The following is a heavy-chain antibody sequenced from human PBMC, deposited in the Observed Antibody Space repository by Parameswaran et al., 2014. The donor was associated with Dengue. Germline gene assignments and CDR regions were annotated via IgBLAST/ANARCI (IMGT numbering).Heavy chain of an antibody. CDR3: ARDSRYGPVAWFGELPQLRYGMDV. D-gene: IGHD3-10*01. V-gene: IGHV1-18*01. CDR1: GYTFTSYG. J-gene: IGHJ6*02. CDR2: ISAYNGNT. Sequence: GSVKVSCKASGYTFTSYGISWVRQAPGQGLEWMGWISAYNGNTNYAQKLQDRVTMTTDTSTSTAYMELRSLRSDDTAVYYCARDSRYGPVAWFGELPQLRYGMDVWGQGTTVTVSS.